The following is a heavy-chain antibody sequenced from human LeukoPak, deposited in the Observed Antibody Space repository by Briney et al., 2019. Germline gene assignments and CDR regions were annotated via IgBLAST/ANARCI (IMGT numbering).Heavy chain of an antibody. CDR1: GYTFTGYY. D-gene: IGHD6-19*01. Sequence: GASVKVSCKATGYTFTGYYMHWVRQAPGQGLEWMGWINPNSGGTNYAQKFQGRVTMTRDTSISTAYMELSRLRSDDTAVHYCARARKSYSSGFTFGYWGQGTLVTVSS. CDR3: ARARKSYSSGFTFGY. CDR2: INPNSGGT. J-gene: IGHJ4*02. V-gene: IGHV1-2*02.